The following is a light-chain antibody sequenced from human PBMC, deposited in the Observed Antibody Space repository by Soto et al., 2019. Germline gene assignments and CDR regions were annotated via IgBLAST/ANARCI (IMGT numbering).Light chain of an antibody. Sequence: QSALTQPASVSGSPGQSITISCTGTNSDIGFYNYVSWYQQHPGEAPKLIIYEVAKRPSGVSSRFSGSKSGNTASLTISGLQADDEADYHCSSYTIGSPLYVLGNGTKLTVL. CDR2: EVA. CDR1: NSDIGFYNY. J-gene: IGLJ1*01. V-gene: IGLV2-14*01. CDR3: SSYTIGSPLYV.